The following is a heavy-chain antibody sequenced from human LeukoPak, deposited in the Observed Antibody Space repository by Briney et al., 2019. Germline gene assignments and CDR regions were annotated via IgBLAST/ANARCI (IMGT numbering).Heavy chain of an antibody. J-gene: IGHJ4*02. Sequence: PGGSLRLSCAASGFTFSSYSMNWVRQAPGKGLEWVSYISSSSSTIYYADSVKGRFTISRDNAKNSLYLQMNSLRAEDTAVYYCARDPLGAVAGTYFDYWGQGTLVTVSS. V-gene: IGHV3-48*01. CDR1: GFTFSSYS. D-gene: IGHD6-19*01. CDR3: ARDPLGAVAGTYFDY. CDR2: ISSSSSTI.